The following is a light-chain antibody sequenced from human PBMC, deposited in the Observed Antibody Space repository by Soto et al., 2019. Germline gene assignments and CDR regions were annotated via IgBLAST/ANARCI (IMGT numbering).Light chain of an antibody. CDR3: QQYNNWTQT. CDR1: QSVSRN. V-gene: IGKV3-15*01. Sequence: EILMTQSPATLSGSPGERATLSCRASQSVSRNLDWYQQKHGQAPRLLIYGASTRATGIPARFSGSGYGTEFTITISSLKYEDFAVYYCQQYNNWTQTFGHGTQVDI. CDR2: GAS. J-gene: IGKJ1*01.